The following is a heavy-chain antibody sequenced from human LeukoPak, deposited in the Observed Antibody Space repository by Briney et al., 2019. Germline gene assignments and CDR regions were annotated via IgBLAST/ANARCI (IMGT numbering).Heavy chain of an antibody. J-gene: IGHJ4*02. CDR2: ISYDGSNK. Sequence: LSLTCAVYGGSFSGYYWSWIRQPPGKGLEWVAVISYDGSNKYYADSVKGRFTISRDNSKNTLYLQMNSLRAEDTAVYYCAKDQVVVNNWGQGTLVTVSS. CDR3: AKDQVVVNN. V-gene: IGHV3-30*18. D-gene: IGHD3-22*01. CDR1: GGSFSGYY.